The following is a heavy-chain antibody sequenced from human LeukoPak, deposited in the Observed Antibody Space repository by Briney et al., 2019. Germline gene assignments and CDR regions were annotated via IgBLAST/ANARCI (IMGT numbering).Heavy chain of an antibody. CDR1: GDSISSSSYS. Sequence: PSETLSLTCTVSGDSISSSSYSWGWIRQPPGKGLEWIGSISYSGASYYTPSLRSRVTISVDKSKNQFSLKLSSVTAADTAVYYCASLTYYYGSGSYPNYWGQGTLVTVSS. J-gene: IGHJ4*02. CDR3: ASLTYYYGSGSYPNY. CDR2: ISYSGAS. D-gene: IGHD3-10*01. V-gene: IGHV4-39*07.